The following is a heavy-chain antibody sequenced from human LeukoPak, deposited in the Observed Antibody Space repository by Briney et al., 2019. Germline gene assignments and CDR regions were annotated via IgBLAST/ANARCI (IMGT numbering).Heavy chain of an antibody. J-gene: IGHJ3*02. CDR3: ARQRVRLRSNDAFDI. CDR1: GGSISSYY. D-gene: IGHD4-17*01. V-gene: IGHV4-59*01. Sequence: SSETLSLTCTVSGGSISSYYWTWIRQPPGKGLEWIGYIYYSRSANYSPSLKSRVTISVDMSKNQFSLRLSSVTAADTAVYYCARQRVRLRSNDAFDIWGQGTMVTVSS. CDR2: IYYSRSA.